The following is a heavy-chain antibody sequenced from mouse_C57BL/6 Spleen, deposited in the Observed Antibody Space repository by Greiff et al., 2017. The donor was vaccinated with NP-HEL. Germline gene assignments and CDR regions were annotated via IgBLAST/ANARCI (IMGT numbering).Heavy chain of an antibody. CDR2: IDPENGDT. J-gene: IGHJ2*01. CDR1: GFNIKDDY. V-gene: IGHV14-4*01. D-gene: IGHD2-3*01. CDR3: TKGGYSYYFDY. Sequence: EVQLQQSGAELVRPGASVKLSCTASGFNIKDDYMHWVKQRPEQGLEWIGWIDPENGDTEYASKFQGKATITADTSSNTAYLQLSSLTSEDTAVYYWTKGGYSYYFDYWGQGTTLTVSS.